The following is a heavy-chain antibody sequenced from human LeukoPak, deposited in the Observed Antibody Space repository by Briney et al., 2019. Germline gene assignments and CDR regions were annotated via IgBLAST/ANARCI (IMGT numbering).Heavy chain of an antibody. CDR3: ARVSGYDSYYYYGMDV. J-gene: IGHJ6*02. Sequence: SETLSLTCTVSGGSISSYYWSWIRQPPGKGLEWIGYIYYSGSTNYNPSLKSRVTMSVDTSNNQFSLKLSSVTAADTAVYYCARVSGYDSYYYYGMDVWGQGTTVTVSS. D-gene: IGHD5-12*01. V-gene: IGHV4-59*01. CDR1: GGSISSYY. CDR2: IYYSGST.